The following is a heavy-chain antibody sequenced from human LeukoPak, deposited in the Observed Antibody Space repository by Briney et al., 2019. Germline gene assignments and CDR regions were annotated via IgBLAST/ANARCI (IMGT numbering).Heavy chain of an antibody. CDR2: IIPIFGIA. CDR3: ARGYDYGGNSPFDP. CDR1: GGTFSSYA. V-gene: IGHV1-69*04. D-gene: IGHD4-23*01. J-gene: IGHJ5*02. Sequence: SVKVSCKASGGTFSSYAISWVRQAPGQGLEWMERIIPIFGIANYAQKFQGRVTITADKSTSTAYMELSSLRSEDTAVYYCARGYDYGGNSPFDPWGQGTLVTVSS.